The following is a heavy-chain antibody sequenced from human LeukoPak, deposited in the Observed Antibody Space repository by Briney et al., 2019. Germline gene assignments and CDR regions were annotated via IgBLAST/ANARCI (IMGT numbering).Heavy chain of an antibody. CDR1: EFTFSSYW. V-gene: IGHV3-7*01. CDR2: IKQDGGEK. CDR3: ARVGARQILEH. J-gene: IGHJ1*01. Sequence: GGSLRLSCAASEFTFSSYWMSWVRQAPGKGLEWMANIKQDGGEKYYLDSVKGRFTVSRDNAKNSLYLQMNSLRAEDTAVYYCARVGARQILEHWGQGTLVTVSS. D-gene: IGHD4-17*01.